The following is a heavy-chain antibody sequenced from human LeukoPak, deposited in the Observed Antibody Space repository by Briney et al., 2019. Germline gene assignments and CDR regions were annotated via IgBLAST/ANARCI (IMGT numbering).Heavy chain of an antibody. CDR2: ISSSSSYI. Sequence: TGGSLRLSCAASGFTFSSYSMNWVRQAPGKGLEWVSSISSSSSYIYYADSVKGRFTISRDNAKNSLYLQMSSLRAEDTAVYYCARSTGSYYPYYYYYMDVWGKGTTVTVSS. CDR3: ARSTGSYYPYYYYYMDV. V-gene: IGHV3-21*01. D-gene: IGHD3-10*01. CDR1: GFTFSSYS. J-gene: IGHJ6*03.